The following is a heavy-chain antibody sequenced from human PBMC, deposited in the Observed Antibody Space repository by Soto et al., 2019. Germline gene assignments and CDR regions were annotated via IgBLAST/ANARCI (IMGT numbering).Heavy chain of an antibody. CDR3: ARVDYGGNSGY. J-gene: IGHJ4*02. Sequence: QVQLVQSGAEVKNPGSSVKVSCKASGGTFSSYTISWVRQAPGQGLEWMGRIIPILGIANYAQKVKGRVTITADKSTSTAYMELSSLRSEDTAVYYCARVDYGGNSGYWGQGTLVTVSS. V-gene: IGHV1-69*02. CDR1: GGTFSSYT. CDR2: IIPILGIA. D-gene: IGHD4-17*01.